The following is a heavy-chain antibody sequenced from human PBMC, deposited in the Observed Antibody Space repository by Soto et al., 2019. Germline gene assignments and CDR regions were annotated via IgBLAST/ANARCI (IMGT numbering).Heavy chain of an antibody. V-gene: IGHV4-30-4*01. CDR1: GGSISSGDYY. Sequence: SETLSLTCTVSGGSISSGDYYWSWIRQPPGKGLEWIGYIYYSGSTYYNPSLKSRVTISVDTSKNQFSLKLSSVTAADTAVYYCARLSLVDILTGLDPWRQGTLVTVSS. CDR2: IYYSGST. J-gene: IGHJ5*02. D-gene: IGHD3-9*01. CDR3: ARLSLVDILTGLDP.